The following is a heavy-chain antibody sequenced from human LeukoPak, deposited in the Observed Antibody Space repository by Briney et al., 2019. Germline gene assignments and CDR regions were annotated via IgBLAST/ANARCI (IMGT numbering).Heavy chain of an antibody. V-gene: IGHV3-64*01. CDR3: ARDWDYGFDY. J-gene: IGHJ4*02. CDR1: GFTFSSYA. D-gene: IGHD4-17*01. Sequence: PGGSLRLSCTASGFTFSSYAMHWVRQAPGKGLEYVSAISSNGGSTYYANSVKGRFTISRDNSKNTLYLQMGSLRAEDMAVYYCARDWDYGFDYWGQGTLVTVSS. CDR2: ISSNGGST.